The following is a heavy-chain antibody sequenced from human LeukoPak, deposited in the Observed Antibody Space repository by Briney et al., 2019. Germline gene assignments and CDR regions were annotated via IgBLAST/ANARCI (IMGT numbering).Heavy chain of an antibody. D-gene: IGHD3-10*01. J-gene: IGHJ5*02. V-gene: IGHV4-34*01. CDR1: GGSFSGYY. Sequence: SETLSLTCAVYGGSFSGYYWSWIRQPPGKGLEWIGEINHSGSTNYNPSLKSRVTISVDTSKNQFSLKLSSVTAADTAVYYCAREWTGIYYGSGSFNWFDPWGQGTLVTVSS. CDR3: AREWTGIYYGSGSFNWFDP. CDR2: INHSGST.